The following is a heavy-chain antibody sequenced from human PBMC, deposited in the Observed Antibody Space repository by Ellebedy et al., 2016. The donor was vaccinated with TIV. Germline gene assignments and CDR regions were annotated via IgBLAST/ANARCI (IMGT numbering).Heavy chain of an antibody. V-gene: IGHV3-66*01. CDR3: GRDWPNLDL. CDR1: GFNVRDND. Sequence: GESLKISCAASGFNVRDNDMSWVRQAPGKGLEWVSVLFGVDGERTYYEDSVKDIFTIARDDAKNTLYLQMNRLRVDDKAVYYCGRDWPNLDLWGQGTLVTVSS. CDR2: LFGVDGERT. J-gene: IGHJ5*02. D-gene: IGHD1-14*01.